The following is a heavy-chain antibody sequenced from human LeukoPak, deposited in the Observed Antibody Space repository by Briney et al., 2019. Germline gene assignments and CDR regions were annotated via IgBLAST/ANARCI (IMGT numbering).Heavy chain of an antibody. D-gene: IGHD6-13*01. CDR2: IRYDGSNK. J-gene: IGHJ4*02. CDR1: GFTFSSYG. Sequence: GGSLRLSCAASGFTFSSYGMHWVRQAPGKGLEWVAFIRYDGSNKYYADSVKGRFTISRDNSKNTPYLQMNSLRAEDTAVYYCAKDTQYSSSWYNYWGQGTLVTVSS. V-gene: IGHV3-30*02. CDR3: AKDTQYSSSWYNY.